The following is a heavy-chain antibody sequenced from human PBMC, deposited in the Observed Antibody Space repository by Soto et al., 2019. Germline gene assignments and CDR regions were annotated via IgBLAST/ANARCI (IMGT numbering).Heavy chain of an antibody. CDR1: GLTFSSYS. V-gene: IGHV3-48*01. J-gene: IGHJ6*03. D-gene: IGHD2-2*01. CDR3: ARLGYCSSTSCYEHYYYMDV. CDR2: ISSSSSTI. Sequence: LSLTCAASGLTFSSYSMNWVRQAPGKGLEWVSYISSSSSTIYYADSVKGRFTISRDNAKNSRYLQMNSLRAEDTAVYYCARLGYCSSTSCYEHYYYMDVWGKGTTVTVSS.